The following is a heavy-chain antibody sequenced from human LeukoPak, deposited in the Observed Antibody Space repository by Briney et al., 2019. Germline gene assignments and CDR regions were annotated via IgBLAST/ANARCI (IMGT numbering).Heavy chain of an antibody. D-gene: IGHD3-22*01. V-gene: IGHV5-51*01. CDR3: ARLGGEVSRTNYYDSSGYPY. J-gene: IGHJ4*02. CDR1: GYIFTSYW. CDR2: ICPGDSDT. Sequence: GESLKISCKGSGYIFTSYWIGWVRQMPGKGLEWMGIICPGDSDTRYSPSLQGQVTISADKPISTAYLQWSSLKASDTAMYYCARLGGEVSRTNYYDSSGYPYWGQGTLVTVSS.